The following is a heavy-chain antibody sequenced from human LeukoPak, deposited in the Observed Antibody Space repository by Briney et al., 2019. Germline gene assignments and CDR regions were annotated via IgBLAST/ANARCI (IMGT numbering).Heavy chain of an antibody. CDR3: ATGGTYYYGNTTYHTFDH. V-gene: IGHV1-2*02. CDR2: INPNSGGT. D-gene: IGHD2/OR15-2a*01. J-gene: IGHJ4*02. CDR1: GYTFTGYY. Sequence: ASVKVSCKASGYTFTGYYMHWVRQAPGQGLEWMGWINPNSGGTNYAQKFQGRVTMTEDTSTYTANMELSSLRSDDTAVYYCATGGTYYYGNTTYHTFDHWGQGTLLTVSS.